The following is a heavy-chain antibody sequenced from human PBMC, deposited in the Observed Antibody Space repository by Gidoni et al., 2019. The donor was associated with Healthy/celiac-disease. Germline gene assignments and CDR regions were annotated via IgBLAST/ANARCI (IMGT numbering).Heavy chain of an antibody. CDR3: ARDGKTVTTYCDY. J-gene: IGHJ4*02. CDR1: GFTFSSYG. CDR2: IWYDGSNK. V-gene: IGHV3-33*01. D-gene: IGHD4-4*01. Sequence: QVQLVESGGGVVQPGRSLRLSCAASGFTFSSYGMHWVRQAPGKGLEWVAVIWYDGSNKYYADSVKGRFTISRDNSKNTLYLQMNSLRAEDTAVYYCARDGKTVTTYCDYWGQGTLVTVSS.